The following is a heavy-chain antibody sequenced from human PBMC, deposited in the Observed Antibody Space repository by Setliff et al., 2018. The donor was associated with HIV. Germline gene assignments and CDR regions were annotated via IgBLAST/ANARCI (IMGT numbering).Heavy chain of an antibody. Sequence: SETLSLTCTVSGDSIISSRNFWVWIRQPPGKGLEWIGNIHSSGSTYYNPSLKSRVFISVDLSINQFSLKLHSVTAADTAVYYCASGEDSGTYGEPYDSWGQVALGTVSS. J-gene: IGHJ4*02. CDR1: GDSIISSRNF. V-gene: IGHV4-39*01. CDR2: IHSSGST. D-gene: IGHD1-26*01. CDR3: ASGEDSGTYGEPYDS.